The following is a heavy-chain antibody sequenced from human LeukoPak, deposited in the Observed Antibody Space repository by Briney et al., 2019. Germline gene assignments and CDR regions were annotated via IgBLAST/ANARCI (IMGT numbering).Heavy chain of an antibody. CDR1: GYTFTGYY. J-gene: IGHJ4*02. D-gene: IGHD3-22*01. CDR2: INPNSGGT. Sequence: ASVKVSCKASGYTFTGYYMHWVRQAPGQGLEWMGRINPNSGGTNYAQKFQGRVTMTRDTSISTAYMELSRLRSDDTAVYYCASVSDNDSSGYRADYWGQGTLVTVSS. CDR3: ASVSDNDSSGYRADY. V-gene: IGHV1-2*06.